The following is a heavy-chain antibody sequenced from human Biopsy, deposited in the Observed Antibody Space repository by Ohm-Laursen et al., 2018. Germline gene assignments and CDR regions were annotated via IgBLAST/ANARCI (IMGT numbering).Heavy chain of an antibody. V-gene: IGHV3-11*01. CDR1: GFTFSDHY. J-gene: IGHJ4*02. Sequence: SLRLSCAASGFTFSDHYMSWIRQAPGKGLKWVSYISSRTNTIYYADSLKGRFTISRDNAKNSLYLQMNRLRAEDTAVYYCARGSFAPDFWGQGTLVTVSS. CDR3: ARGSFAPDF. D-gene: IGHD2/OR15-2a*01. CDR2: ISSRTNTI.